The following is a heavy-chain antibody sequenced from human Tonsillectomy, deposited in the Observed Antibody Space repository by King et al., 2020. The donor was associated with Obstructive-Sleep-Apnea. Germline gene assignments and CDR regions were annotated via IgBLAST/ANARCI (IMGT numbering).Heavy chain of an antibody. Sequence: QLQESGPGLVKPSETLSLTCTGSGGSISNYYWSWIRQPPGKGLEWIGYMYYSGNTNYNPSLKSRVTISVDTSEIQFSLRLKSVTAADTAVYYCARHRGGEDSGGYGDYFDYWGQGTLVTVSS. J-gene: IGHJ4*02. D-gene: IGHD5-12*01. CDR1: GGSISNYY. CDR3: ARHRGGEDSGGYGDYFDY. V-gene: IGHV4-59*08. CDR2: MYYSGNT.